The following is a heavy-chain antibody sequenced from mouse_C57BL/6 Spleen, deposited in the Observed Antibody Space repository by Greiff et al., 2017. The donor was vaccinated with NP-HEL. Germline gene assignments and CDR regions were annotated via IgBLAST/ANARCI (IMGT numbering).Heavy chain of an antibody. CDR3: AKKGANWAFAY. J-gene: IGHJ3*01. D-gene: IGHD4-1*01. V-gene: IGHV1-50*01. CDR2: IDPSDSYT. CDR1: GYTFTSYW. Sequence: VRLQQSGAELVKPGASVKLSCKASGYTFTSYWMQWVKQRPGQGLEWIGEIDPSDSYTNYNQKFKGKATLTVDTSSSTAYMQLSSLTSEDSAVYYCAKKGANWAFAYWGQGTLVTVSA.